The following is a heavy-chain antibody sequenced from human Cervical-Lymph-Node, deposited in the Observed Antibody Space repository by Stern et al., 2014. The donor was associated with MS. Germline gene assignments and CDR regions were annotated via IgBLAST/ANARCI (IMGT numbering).Heavy chain of an antibody. CDR2: FDPEHGET. CDR1: GYTLTELS. CDR3: ATAPKYCSGGSCYFRAFDI. Sequence: QDQLVQSGAEVKKPGASVKVSCKVSGYTLTELSMHWVRQAPGQGLEWMGGFDPEHGETIYAQKFQGRVTMTEDTSTDTAYMELSSLRSEDTAVYYCATAPKYCSGGSCYFRAFDIWGQGTMVTVSS. V-gene: IGHV1-24*01. D-gene: IGHD2-15*01. J-gene: IGHJ3*02.